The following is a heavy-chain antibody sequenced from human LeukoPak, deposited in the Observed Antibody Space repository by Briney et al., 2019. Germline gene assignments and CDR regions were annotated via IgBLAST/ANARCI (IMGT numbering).Heavy chain of an antibody. Sequence: GGFLRLSCAASGFTFSSYWMSWVRQAPGKGLEWVANIKQDGSEKYYVDSVKGRFTISRDNAKNSLYLQMNSLRAEDTAVYYCAREDIVVVPAAIWAGFDPWGQGTLVTVSS. CDR3: AREDIVVVPAAIWAGFDP. J-gene: IGHJ5*02. CDR1: GFTFSSYW. V-gene: IGHV3-7*01. D-gene: IGHD2-2*02. CDR2: IKQDGSEK.